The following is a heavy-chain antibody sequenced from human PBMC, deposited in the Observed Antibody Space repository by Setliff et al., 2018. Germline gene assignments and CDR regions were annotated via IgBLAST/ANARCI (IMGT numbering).Heavy chain of an antibody. J-gene: IGHJ5*02. CDR1: GDFISSGGYT. D-gene: IGHD3-22*01. Sequence: SETLSLTCNVSGDFISSGGYTWNWIRQHPEMGLEWIGYIFYIGNTFYNPSLQSRVTISVDTSKNQFSLKLTSLNAADSAVYYCARASHSYGSPNWFDPWGPGTLVTVSS. CDR2: IFYIGNT. CDR3: ARASHSYGSPNWFDP. V-gene: IGHV4-31*03.